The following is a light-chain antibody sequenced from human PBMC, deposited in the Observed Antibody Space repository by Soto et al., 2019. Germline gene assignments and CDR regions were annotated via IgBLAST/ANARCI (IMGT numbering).Light chain of an antibody. CDR1: QSVSSSY. V-gene: IGKV3-20*01. Sequence: EIVLTQSPGTLSLSPGERGTLSCRASQSVSSSYLAWYQQKPGQAPRLLIYDASNRATGIPARFSGSGSGTDFTLTISSLEPEDFAVYYCQQYNNWPYTFGQGTKLDIK. J-gene: IGKJ2*01. CDR2: DAS. CDR3: QQYNNWPYT.